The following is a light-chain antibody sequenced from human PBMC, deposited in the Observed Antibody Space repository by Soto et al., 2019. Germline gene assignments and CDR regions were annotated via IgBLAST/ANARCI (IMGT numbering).Light chain of an antibody. CDR3: AAWDDSLSGRGV. Sequence: QFVLTQPPSASGTPGQRVTISCSGSSSNIGSNTVNWYQQLPGTAPKLLIYSNNQRPSGVPDRFSGSKSGTSASLAISGLQSEDEADYYCAAWDDSLSGRGVFGTGTKLTVL. J-gene: IGLJ1*01. V-gene: IGLV1-44*01. CDR2: SNN. CDR1: SSNIGSNT.